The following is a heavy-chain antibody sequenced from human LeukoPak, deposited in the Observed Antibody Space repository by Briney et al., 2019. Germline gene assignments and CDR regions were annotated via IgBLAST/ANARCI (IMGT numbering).Heavy chain of an antibody. V-gene: IGHV3-33*01. Sequence: GGSLRLSCAASGFTFSSYGMHWVRQAPGKGLDWVAVIWYDGSNKYYADSVKGRFTISRDNSKNTLYLQMNSLRAEDTAVYYCARDVDIVATSGVDYWGQGTLVTVSS. CDR2: IWYDGSNK. D-gene: IGHD5-12*01. CDR3: ARDVDIVATSGVDY. J-gene: IGHJ4*02. CDR1: GFTFSSYG.